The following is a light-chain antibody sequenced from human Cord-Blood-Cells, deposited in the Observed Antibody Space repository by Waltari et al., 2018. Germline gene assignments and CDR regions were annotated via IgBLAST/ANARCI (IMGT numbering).Light chain of an antibody. J-gene: IGLJ1*01. CDR3: SSYTSSSTYV. Sequence: QSALTQPASVSGSPGQSITIPCTGTSRDVCGYNYVSWYQQHPGKAPKLMIYDVSKRPSGVSNRFSGSKSGNTASLTISGLQAEDEADYYCSSYTSSSTYVFGTGTKVTVL. CDR2: DVS. V-gene: IGLV2-14*01. CDR1: SRDVCGYNY.